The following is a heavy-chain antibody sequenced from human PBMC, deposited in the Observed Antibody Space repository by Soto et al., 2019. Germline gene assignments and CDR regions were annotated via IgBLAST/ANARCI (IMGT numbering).Heavy chain of an antibody. J-gene: IGHJ6*02. CDR2: ISSSSSYI. D-gene: IGHD6-13*01. Sequence: EVQLVESGGGLVKPGGSLRLSCAASGFTFSSYSINWVRQAPGKGLEWVSSISSSSSYIYYADSVKGRFTLSRDNAKNSVYLQMNSLRAEDTAVYYCARDLKVAACGASYSYYGMDVWGQGTTVTVSS. V-gene: IGHV3-21*01. CDR3: ARDLKVAACGASYSYYGMDV. CDR1: GFTFSSYS.